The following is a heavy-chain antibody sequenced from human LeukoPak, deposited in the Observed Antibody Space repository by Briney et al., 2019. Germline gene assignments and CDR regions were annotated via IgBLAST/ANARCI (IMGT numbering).Heavy chain of an antibody. J-gene: IGHJ4*02. Sequence: SETLSLTCTVSGGSINSYYWSWIRQPPGKGLEWIGYIYYSGSTNYNPSLKSRVTISVDTSKNQFSLKLSSVTAADTAVYYCARLWGQQLVVDYWGQGTLVTVSS. CDR3: ARLWGQQLVVDY. CDR2: IYYSGST. D-gene: IGHD6-13*01. V-gene: IGHV4-59*08. CDR1: GGSINSYY.